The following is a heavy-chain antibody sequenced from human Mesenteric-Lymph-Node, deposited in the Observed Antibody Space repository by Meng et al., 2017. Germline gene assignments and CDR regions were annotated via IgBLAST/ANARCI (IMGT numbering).Heavy chain of an antibody. Sequence: GESLKISCAASGFTFSSYEMNWVRQVPGKGLEWVSYISSSGNTIYYADSVKGRFTISRDNAKISLDLQMNSLRLEDTALYYCVKDTVPGGADVWGQGTTVTVSS. CDR1: GFTFSSYE. CDR2: ISSSGNTI. CDR3: VKDTVPGGADV. J-gene: IGHJ6*02. D-gene: IGHD4-11*01. V-gene: IGHV3-48*03.